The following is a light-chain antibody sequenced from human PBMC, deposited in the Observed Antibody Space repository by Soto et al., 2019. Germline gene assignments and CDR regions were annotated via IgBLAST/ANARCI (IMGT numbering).Light chain of an antibody. CDR1: QSVGNSY. CDR3: QLYGASPPYP. CDR2: GAS. Sequence: IVLTQSPGTLSLSPGERATLSCRASQSVGNSYLAWYQQRPGQAPRLLIYGASFRATGVPDRFSVSGSGTDVSLTISRLEPEDFAVYYCQLYGASPPYPFGQGTKLEVK. J-gene: IGKJ2*01. V-gene: IGKV3-20*01.